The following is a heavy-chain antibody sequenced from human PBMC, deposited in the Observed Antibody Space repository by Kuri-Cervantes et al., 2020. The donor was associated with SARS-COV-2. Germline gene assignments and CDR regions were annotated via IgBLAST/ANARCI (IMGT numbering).Heavy chain of an antibody. J-gene: IGHJ6*02. CDR1: GYTFTGYY. D-gene: IGHD6-13*01. CDR2: INPNSGGT. CDR3: ARDPSSSSWYYYYGMDV. Sequence: ASVKVSCKASGYTFTGYYMHWVRQASGQGLEWMGWINPNSGGTNYAQKFQGRVTMTRDTSISTAYMELSRLRSEDTAVYYCARDPSSSSWYYYYGMDVWGQGTTVTVSS. V-gene: IGHV1-2*02.